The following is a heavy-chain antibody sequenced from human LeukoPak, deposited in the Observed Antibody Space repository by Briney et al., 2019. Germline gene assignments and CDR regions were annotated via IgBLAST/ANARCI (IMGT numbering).Heavy chain of an antibody. J-gene: IGHJ6*02. V-gene: IGHV3-30*03. Sequence: GGSLRLSCAASGFTFSSYGMHWVRQAPGKGLEWVAVISYDGNNKYYADSVKGRFTISRDNSKNTLYLQMNSLRAEDTAVYYCARCSGGSCYNTNYYGMDVWGQGTTVTVSS. CDR3: ARCSGGSCYNTNYYGMDV. CDR1: GFTFSSYG. D-gene: IGHD2-15*01. CDR2: ISYDGNNK.